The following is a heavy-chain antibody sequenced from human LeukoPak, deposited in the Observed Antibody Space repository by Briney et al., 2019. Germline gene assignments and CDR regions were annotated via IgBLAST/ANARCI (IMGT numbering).Heavy chain of an antibody. D-gene: IGHD3-16*01. Sequence: GGYLRLSETPPGVTFSTYWMSWVRQAQGKGLEWVANIKQDGSEIYYVDSVKGRFTISRDNAKNSLYLQMNNLRAEDTAVYYCASLIWGGGFDIWGQGTMVTVSS. CDR1: GVTFSTYW. CDR3: ASLIWGGGFDI. CDR2: IKQDGSEI. V-gene: IGHV3-7*01. J-gene: IGHJ3*02.